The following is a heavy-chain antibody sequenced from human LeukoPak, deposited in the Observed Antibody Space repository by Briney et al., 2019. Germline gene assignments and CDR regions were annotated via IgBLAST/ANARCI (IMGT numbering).Heavy chain of an antibody. CDR1: GDSISTYL. CDR2: FYNSGDT. Sequence: KSSETLSLTCTVSGDSISTYLWSWIRQAPGRGLEWIGYFYNSGDTKLNPSPKSRVTISVDTPKNQYSLKMSSLTTADTAVYFCARLGFYSGYFDHWGQGILVTVSS. J-gene: IGHJ4*02. D-gene: IGHD2-15*01. CDR3: ARLGFYSGYFDH. V-gene: IGHV4-59*01.